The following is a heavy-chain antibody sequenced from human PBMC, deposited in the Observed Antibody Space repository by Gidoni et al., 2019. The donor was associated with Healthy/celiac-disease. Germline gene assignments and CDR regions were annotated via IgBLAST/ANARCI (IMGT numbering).Heavy chain of an antibody. CDR1: VCTFSSSA. CDR3: AKNRPYYYGSVTETDY. V-gene: IGHV3-23*01. J-gene: IGHJ4*02. D-gene: IGHD3-10*01. Sequence: EVQLFESGGGLVQPGGSLRLSCAASVCTFSSSAMSWVRQAPGKGLEWVSAISGSGGSTCYADSVKGRFTISRGNSKNTLYLQMNSLRAEDTAVYYCAKNRPYYYGSVTETDYWGQGTLVTVSS. CDR2: ISGSGGST.